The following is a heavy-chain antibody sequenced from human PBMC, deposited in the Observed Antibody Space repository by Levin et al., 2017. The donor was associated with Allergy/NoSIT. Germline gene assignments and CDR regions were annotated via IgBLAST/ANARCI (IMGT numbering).Heavy chain of an antibody. D-gene: IGHD1-26*01. J-gene: IGHJ4*02. CDR3: AREGVTGAHSGRDVLGFDY. Sequence: PSQTLSLTCTVSGGSISSYYWSWIRQPPGKGLEWVGYIYYTGSTSYNPSLKSRVTISVDTSKNQFSLRLSSVTAADTAVYYCAREGVTGAHSGRDVLGFDYWGQGTLVTVSS. V-gene: IGHV4-59*12. CDR1: GGSISSYY. CDR2: IYYTGST.